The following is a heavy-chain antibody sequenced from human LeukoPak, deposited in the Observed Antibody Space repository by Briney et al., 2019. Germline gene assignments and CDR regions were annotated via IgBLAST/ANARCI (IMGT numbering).Heavy chain of an antibody. Sequence: SETLSLTCTVSGGSISSYYWSWIRQPAGKGLEWIGRIYTSGSTNYNPSLKSRVTMSVDTSKNQFSLKLSSVTAADTAVYYCARVCGYCSSTSCYLRYFDLWGRGTLVTVSS. V-gene: IGHV4-4*07. J-gene: IGHJ2*01. CDR3: ARVCGYCSSTSCYLRYFDL. CDR2: IYTSGST. CDR1: GGSISSYY. D-gene: IGHD2-2*01.